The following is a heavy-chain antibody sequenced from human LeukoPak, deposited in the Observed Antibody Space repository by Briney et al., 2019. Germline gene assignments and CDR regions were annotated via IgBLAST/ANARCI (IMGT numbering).Heavy chain of an antibody. CDR1: GGSISTYY. V-gene: IGHV4-59*12. CDR2: IYYTGSA. Sequence: PSETLSLTCTVSGGSISTYYWSWIRQPPGKGLEWIGCIYYTGSANYNPSLKSRGTISVDTSKNQFSLKLTSVTAADTAVYYYARGSITVVPAFDIWGQGTMFTVSS. CDR3: ARGSITVVPAFDI. D-gene: IGHD3-16*01. J-gene: IGHJ3*02.